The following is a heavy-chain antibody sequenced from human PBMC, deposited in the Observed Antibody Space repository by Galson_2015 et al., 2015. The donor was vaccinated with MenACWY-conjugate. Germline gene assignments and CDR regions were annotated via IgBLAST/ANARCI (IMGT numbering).Heavy chain of an antibody. J-gene: IGHJ5*02. D-gene: IGHD3-22*01. V-gene: IGHV4-39*01. Sequence: SETLSLTCSVPGGSIYSSDHWWGWIRQPPGKGLEWIASTHHSETTHYNPSLRSRVSISVDTSKNQFSLKLTSVTAADTAVYYCARLPRGINLILEGSWGQGILVTVSS. CDR3: ARLPRGINLILEGS. CDR2: THHSETT. CDR1: GGSIYSSDHW.